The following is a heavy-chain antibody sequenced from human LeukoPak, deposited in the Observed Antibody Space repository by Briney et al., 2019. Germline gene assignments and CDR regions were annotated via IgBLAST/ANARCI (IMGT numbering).Heavy chain of an antibody. CDR1: GFTFSSHG. CDR2: IRNDGNNK. V-gene: IGHV3-30*02. J-gene: IGHJ4*02. Sequence: PGGSLRLSCGASGFTFSSHGMHWVHRAPGRGLEWVAFIRNDGNNKYYADSVKGRFTISRDNSKNTLYVQMNSLRVQDTAMYFCVRDADWSFDYWGQGTLVTVSS. CDR3: VRDADWSFDY. D-gene: IGHD3-9*01.